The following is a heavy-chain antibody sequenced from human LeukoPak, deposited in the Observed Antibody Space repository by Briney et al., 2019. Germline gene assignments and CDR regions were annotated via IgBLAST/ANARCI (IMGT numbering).Heavy chain of an antibody. CDR2: INPNSGGT. V-gene: IGHV1-2*02. J-gene: IGHJ4*02. D-gene: IGHD2-2*01. Sequence: ASLKVSCKASGYTFTGYYMHWVRQAPGQGLEWMGWINPNSGGTNYAQKFQGRVTMTRDTSISTAYMELSRLRSDDTAVYYCARVPCSSSGCDGNFEHWGQGTLVTVSS. CDR1: GYTFTGYY. CDR3: ARVPCSSSGCDGNFEH.